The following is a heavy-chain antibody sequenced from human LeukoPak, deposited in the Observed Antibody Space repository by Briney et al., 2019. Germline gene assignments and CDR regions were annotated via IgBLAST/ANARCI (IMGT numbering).Heavy chain of an antibody. Sequence: PSETLSLTCAVYGASFSDSYWSWIRQSQEKGLEWIGEINNSGSTSYNPSLNSRVIMSVDRSKNQFSLRLTSVTAADTAVYYCARGRYGPRLGNWGQGTLVTVSS. V-gene: IGHV4-34*01. D-gene: IGHD3-16*01. CDR2: INNSGST. J-gene: IGHJ4*02. CDR3: ARGRYGPRLGN. CDR1: GASFSDSY.